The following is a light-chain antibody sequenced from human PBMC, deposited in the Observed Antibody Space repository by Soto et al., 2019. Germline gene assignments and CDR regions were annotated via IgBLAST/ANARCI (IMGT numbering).Light chain of an antibody. CDR1: QGIGDT. J-gene: IGKJ4*01. V-gene: IGKV3-15*01. CDR3: QQFSSYPLT. Sequence: EVVMRQSPATLSVSPGEGGTLSCRASQGIGDTLAWYQHKPGQTPRLLIYDTSTRATGVPTRFSGSRSGAEFTLTISRLEPEDFAVYYCQQFSSYPLTFGGGTKVDI. CDR2: DTS.